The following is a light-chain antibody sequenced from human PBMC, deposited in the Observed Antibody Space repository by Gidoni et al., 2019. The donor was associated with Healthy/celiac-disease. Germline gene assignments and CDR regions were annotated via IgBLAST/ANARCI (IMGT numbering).Light chain of an antibody. CDR1: QSVSSSY. V-gene: IGKV3-20*01. CDR3: QQYGSSPPWT. CDR2: GAS. Sequence: EIVLTQSPGTLSLSPGERATLSCRASQSVSSSYLAWYQQKPGQAPRLLIYGASSRATGIQASFSGSGSGTDFTLTISRLEPEDFAVYYCQQYGSSPPWTFGQGTKVEIK. J-gene: IGKJ1*01.